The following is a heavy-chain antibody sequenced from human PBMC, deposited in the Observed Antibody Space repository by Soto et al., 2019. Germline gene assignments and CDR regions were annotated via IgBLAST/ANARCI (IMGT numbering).Heavy chain of an antibody. CDR1: GGSFSGYY. D-gene: IGHD6-13*01. V-gene: IGHV4-34*01. CDR3: ARGIAAAGGPLGY. Sequence: SETLSLTCAVYGGSFSGYYWSWIRQPPGKGLEWIGEINHSGSTNYNPSLKSRVTISVDTSKNQFSLKLSSVTAADTAVYYCARGIAAAGGPLGYWGQGTLVTVSS. CDR2: INHSGST. J-gene: IGHJ4*02.